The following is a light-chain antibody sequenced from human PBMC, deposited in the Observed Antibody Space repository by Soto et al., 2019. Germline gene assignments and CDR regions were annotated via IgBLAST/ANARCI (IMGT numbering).Light chain of an antibody. Sequence: DIQMTQSPSSLSASVGDRVTITCRASQTIDPSVAWYQQKPGQVPKLLIYAASTLHAGVPSRFSGSGSGAHFTLTSTGLQPEDVATYYCQEHNGDLPVACGPGTTVDV. CDR3: QEHNGDLPVA. CDR1: QTIDPS. J-gene: IGKJ3*01. V-gene: IGKV1-27*01. CDR2: AAS.